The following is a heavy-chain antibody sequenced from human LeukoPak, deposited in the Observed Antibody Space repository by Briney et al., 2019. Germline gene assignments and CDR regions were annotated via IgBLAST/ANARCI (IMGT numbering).Heavy chain of an antibody. CDR3: ARWTYDSSDYLFDY. V-gene: IGHV4-34*01. Sequence: PSETLSLTCSVYGGSFSGYYWSWIRQPPGKGLEWIGEINHSGSTNYNPSLKSRGTISVDTSKNQFSLKLSSVTAADTAVYYCARWTYDSSDYLFDYWGQGTLVTVSS. D-gene: IGHD3-22*01. CDR1: GGSFSGYY. J-gene: IGHJ4*02. CDR2: INHSGST.